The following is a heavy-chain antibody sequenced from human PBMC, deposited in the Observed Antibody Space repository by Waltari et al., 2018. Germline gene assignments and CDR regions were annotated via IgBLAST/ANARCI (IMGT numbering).Heavy chain of an antibody. CDR2: INHGSSR. Sequence: QVHLQQWGAGQLQPSETLSLTCVVNGGTVRGYYWGWVRQAPGKGLEWIGEINHGSSRNYKPFLMSRVEMSIDESKNQFSLKLNFVTAADTGVYYCVRLEDCSGPGGNCYSGDIFALDVWGQGTTVTVSS. CDR3: VRLEDCSGPGGNCYSGDIFALDV. V-gene: IGHV4-34*01. CDR1: GGTVRGYY. D-gene: IGHD2-15*01. J-gene: IGHJ6*02.